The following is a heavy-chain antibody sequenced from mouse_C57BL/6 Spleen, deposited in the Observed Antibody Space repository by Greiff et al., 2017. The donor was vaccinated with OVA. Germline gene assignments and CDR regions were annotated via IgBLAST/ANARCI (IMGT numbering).Heavy chain of an antibody. CDR2: ISYDGSN. V-gene: IGHV3-6*01. J-gene: IGHJ3*01. Sequence: EVKLMESGPGLVKPSQSLSLTCYVTGYSITSGYYWNWIRQFPGNKLEWMGYISYDGSNNYNPSLKNRISITRDTSKNQFFLKLNSVTTEDTATYYCASYYYGSSFFAYWGQGTLVTVSA. D-gene: IGHD1-1*01. CDR1: GYSITSGYY. CDR3: ASYYYGSSFFAY.